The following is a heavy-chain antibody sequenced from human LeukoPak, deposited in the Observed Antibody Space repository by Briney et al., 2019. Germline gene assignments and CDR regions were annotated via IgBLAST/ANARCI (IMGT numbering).Heavy chain of an antibody. V-gene: IGHV4-34*01. J-gene: IGHJ4*02. Sequence: SETLSLTCAVYGGSFSGYYWSWIRQPPGKGLEWIGEINHSGSTNYNPSLKSRVTISVDTSKNQFSLKLSSVTAADTAVYYCARMGSGSFDYWGQGTLVTVSS. CDR3: ARMGSGSFDY. CDR2: INHSGST. CDR1: GGSFSGYY. D-gene: IGHD5-12*01.